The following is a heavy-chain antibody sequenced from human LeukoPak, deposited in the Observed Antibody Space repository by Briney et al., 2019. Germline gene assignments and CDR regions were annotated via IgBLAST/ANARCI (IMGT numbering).Heavy chain of an antibody. Sequence: SVKVSCKASGGTFSSYTISWVRQAPGQGLEWMGRIIPILGIANYAQKFQGRVTITADKSTSTAYMELSSLRSEDTAVYYCARDRGELEPNPEPYFDYWGQGTLVTVSS. J-gene: IGHJ4*02. V-gene: IGHV1-69*04. CDR2: IIPILGIA. CDR3: ARDRGELEPNPEPYFDY. D-gene: IGHD1-1*01. CDR1: GGTFSSYT.